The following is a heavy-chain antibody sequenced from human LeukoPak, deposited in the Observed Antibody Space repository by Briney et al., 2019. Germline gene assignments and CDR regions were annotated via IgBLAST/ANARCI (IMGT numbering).Heavy chain of an antibody. CDR1: GFTFSSYS. Sequence: GGSLRLSCAASGFTFSSYSVSWLRQAPGKGLEWVSTINPATDIFYADSVKGRFTTSRDNARDSLFLQMNSLRVEDTAIYYCARDNSGWSRDYWGQGTLVTVSS. CDR2: INPATDI. CDR3: ARDNSGWSRDY. V-gene: IGHV3-21*01. D-gene: IGHD6-19*01. J-gene: IGHJ4*02.